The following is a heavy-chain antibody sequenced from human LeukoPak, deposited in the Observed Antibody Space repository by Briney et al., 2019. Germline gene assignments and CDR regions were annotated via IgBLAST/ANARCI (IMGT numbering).Heavy chain of an antibody. J-gene: IGHJ4*02. CDR1: GFTFSTHW. CDR2: IKEDGSEN. D-gene: IGHD7-27*01. V-gene: IGHV3-7*01. Sequence: GGSLRLSCSASGFTFSTHWMTRFRQAPGKGLEWVANIKEDGSENYYADSVKGRFSIPRDNTKNSLYLQMGRLRVEDAAMYYCAKGLGRDSGGQGTLVTVSS. CDR3: AKGLGRDS.